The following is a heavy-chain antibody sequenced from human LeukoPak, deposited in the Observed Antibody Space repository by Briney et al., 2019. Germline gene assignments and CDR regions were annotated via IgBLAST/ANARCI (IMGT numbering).Heavy chain of an antibody. CDR3: ARHSQRATTVLY. CDR2: IYYDGST. Sequence: SETLSLTCTVSGASISSYYWSWIRQPPGKGLEWIGYIYYDGSTNYNPSLKSRVTISVDTSKNQSSLKVSSVTAADTAVYYCARHSQRATTVLYWGQGTLVTVSS. V-gene: IGHV4-59*08. J-gene: IGHJ4*02. D-gene: IGHD4-17*01. CDR1: GASISSYY.